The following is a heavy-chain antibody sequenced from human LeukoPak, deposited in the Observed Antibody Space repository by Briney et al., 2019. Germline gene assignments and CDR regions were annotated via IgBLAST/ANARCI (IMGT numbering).Heavy chain of an antibody. V-gene: IGHV3-74*03. CDR2: INTDGSST. CDR3: ARDFRGVPSHGMDV. Sequence: GGSLRLSCEASGFTFSSSWMHWVRQAPGKGLVWVSRINTDGSSTTYADSVKGRFTISRDNAKNTLYLQMNSLRAEDTAVYYCARDFRGVPSHGMDVWGQGTTVTVSS. CDR1: GFTFSSSW. J-gene: IGHJ6*02. D-gene: IGHD3-10*01.